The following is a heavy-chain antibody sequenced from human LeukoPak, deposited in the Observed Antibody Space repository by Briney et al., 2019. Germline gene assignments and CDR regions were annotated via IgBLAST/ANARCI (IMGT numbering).Heavy chain of an antibody. V-gene: IGHV2-5*01. CDR1: GFSLSTSGVG. D-gene: IGHD3-22*01. J-gene: IGHJ4*02. CDR3: AHTRDSSGYYSHYYFDY. CDR2: IYWNDDK. Sequence: SGPTLVNPTQTLTLTCTFSGFSLSTSGVGVGWIRQPPGKALEWLALIYWNDDKRYSPSLKSRLTITKDTSKNQVVLTMTNMDPADTATYYCAHTRDSSGYYSHYYFDYWGQGTLVTVSS.